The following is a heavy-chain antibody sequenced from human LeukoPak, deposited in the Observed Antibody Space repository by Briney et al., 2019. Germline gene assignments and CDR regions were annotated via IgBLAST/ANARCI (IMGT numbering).Heavy chain of an antibody. V-gene: IGHV3-7*01. CDR3: ARDVGGSLDY. CDR2: IKEDESAK. J-gene: IGHJ4*02. CDR1: GFTFSTYW. Sequence: GGSLRLSCAASGFTFSTYWMAWVRRAPGKGLEWVANIKEDESAKHQADSVKGRFTISRDSAQNSVYLQMSSLRGEDTAVYYCARDVGGSLDYWGQGTLVTVSS. D-gene: IGHD1-26*01.